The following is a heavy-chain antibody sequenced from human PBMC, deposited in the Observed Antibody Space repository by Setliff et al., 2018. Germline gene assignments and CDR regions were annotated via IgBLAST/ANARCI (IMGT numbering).Heavy chain of an antibody. CDR1: GGSLRGNAIF. CDR3: ARHVGSRSRGYNYYYYYMDV. Sequence: SETLSLTCTVSGGSLRGNAIFWGWIRQPPGKGLEWIGSIYYTGEPYYNPSLKSRVTMSVDTSRNQLSLKLTSVTAADTAVYYCARHVGSRSRGYNYYYYYMDVWGKGTTVTVSS. CDR2: IYYTGEP. J-gene: IGHJ6*03. V-gene: IGHV4-39*01. D-gene: IGHD3-10*01.